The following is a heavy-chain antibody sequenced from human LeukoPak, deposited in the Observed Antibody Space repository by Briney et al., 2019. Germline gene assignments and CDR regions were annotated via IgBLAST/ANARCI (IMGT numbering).Heavy chain of an antibody. CDR2: INWNGGST. D-gene: IGHD2-2*02. CDR3: ARYCSSTSCYRGKAFDI. J-gene: IGHJ3*02. CDR1: GFTFDDYG. Sequence: GGSLRLSCAASGFTFDDYGMSWVRQAPGKGLEWVSGINWNGGSTGYADSVKGRFTISRDNAKNSLYLQKNSLRAEDTALYYCARYCSSTSCYRGKAFDIWGQGTMVTVSS. V-gene: IGHV3-20*04.